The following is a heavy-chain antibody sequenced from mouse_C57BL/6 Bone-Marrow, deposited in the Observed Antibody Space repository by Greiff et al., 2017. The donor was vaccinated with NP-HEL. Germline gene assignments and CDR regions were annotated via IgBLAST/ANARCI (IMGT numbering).Heavy chain of an antibody. J-gene: IGHJ2*01. CDR1: GFSLTSYA. V-gene: IGHV2-9-1*01. CDR3: ARNRDYGSSSFDC. D-gene: IGHD1-1*01. CDR2: IWTGGGT. Sequence: VQGVESGPGLVAPSQSLSITCTVSGFSLTSYAISWVRQPPGKGLEWLGVIWTGGGTNYNSALKSRLSISKDNSKSQVFLKMNSLQTEDTARYYCARNRDYGSSSFDCWGQGTTLTVSS.